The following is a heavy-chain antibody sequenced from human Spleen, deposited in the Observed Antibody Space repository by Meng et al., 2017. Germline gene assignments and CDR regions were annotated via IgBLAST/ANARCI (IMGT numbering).Heavy chain of an antibody. CDR3: ARVLRSYEFYYYAMDV. Sequence: SVKVSCKAPGGISSNYVIGWVRQAPGQGLEWMGGIIPIFGTANYAQKFQGRVTITTDESTSTAYMELSSLRSEDTAVYYCARVLRSYEFYYYAMDVWGQGTTVTVSS. CDR2: IIPIFGTA. V-gene: IGHV1-69*05. CDR1: GGISSNYV. J-gene: IGHJ6*02. D-gene: IGHD3-3*01.